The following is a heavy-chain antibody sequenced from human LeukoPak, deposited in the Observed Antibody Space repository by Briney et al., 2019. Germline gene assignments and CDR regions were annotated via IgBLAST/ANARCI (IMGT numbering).Heavy chain of an antibody. CDR3: ARVPPPGYFDY. J-gene: IGHJ4*02. CDR2: IYYSGST. V-gene: IGHV4-59*01. CDR1: GGSISSYY. Sequence: SVTLSLTCTVSGGSISSYYWSWIRQPPGKGLEWIGYIYYSGSTNYNPSLKSRVTISVDTSKNQFSLKLSSVTAADTAVYYCARVPPPGYFDYWGQGTLVTVSS.